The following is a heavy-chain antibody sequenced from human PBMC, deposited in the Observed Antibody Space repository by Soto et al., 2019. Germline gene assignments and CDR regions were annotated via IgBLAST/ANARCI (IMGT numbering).Heavy chain of an antibody. Sequence: QVQLVQSGAEVKKPGSSVKVSCKASGGTFSSYAISWVRQAPGQGLEWMGGIIPIFGTANYAQKFQGRVTITAAESTSTAYMELSSLRSEDTAVYYCARGVLDYDILTGYRGYYYYGMDVWGQGTTVTVSS. CDR2: IIPIFGTA. D-gene: IGHD3-9*01. J-gene: IGHJ6*02. V-gene: IGHV1-69*01. CDR3: ARGVLDYDILTGYRGYYYYGMDV. CDR1: GGTFSSYA.